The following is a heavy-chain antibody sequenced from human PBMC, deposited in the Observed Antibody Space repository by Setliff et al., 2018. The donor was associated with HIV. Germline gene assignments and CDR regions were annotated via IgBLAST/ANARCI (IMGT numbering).Heavy chain of an antibody. J-gene: IGHJ3*02. V-gene: IGHV1-18*01. CDR1: GYTFTNYG. Sequence: GASVTVSCKASGYTFTNYGISWVRQAPGQGLEWMGWISAYNGNTNYAQKLQDRVTMTTDTSTSTAYMELRSLRSDDTAVYYCARILVGVDDAFDIWGQGTMVTVSS. D-gene: IGHD1-26*01. CDR2: ISAYNGNT. CDR3: ARILVGVDDAFDI.